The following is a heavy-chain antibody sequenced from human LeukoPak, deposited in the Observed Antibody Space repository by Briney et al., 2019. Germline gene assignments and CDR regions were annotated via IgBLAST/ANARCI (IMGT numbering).Heavy chain of an antibody. CDR2: IYSGGST. CDR3: ARDLGDGYNIGAFDI. CDR1: GFTVSSNY. V-gene: IGHV3-66*01. D-gene: IGHD5-24*01. Sequence: EGSLRLSCAASGFTVSSNYMSWVRQAPGKGLEWVSVIYSGGSTYYADFVQGRFTISRDNSKNTLYLQMNSLRAEDTAVYYCARDLGDGYNIGAFDIWGQGTMVTVSS. J-gene: IGHJ3*02.